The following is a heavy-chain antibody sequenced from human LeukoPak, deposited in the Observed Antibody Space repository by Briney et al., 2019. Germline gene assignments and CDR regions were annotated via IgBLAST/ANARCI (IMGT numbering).Heavy chain of an antibody. J-gene: IGHJ4*02. CDR3: ASGYSGYDTGFDY. D-gene: IGHD5-12*01. CDR2: ISSSSSTI. CDR1: GFTFSSYS. Sequence: GGSLRLSCAASGFTFSSYSMNWVRQTPGNGLEWVSYISSSSSTIYYADSVKGRFTISRDNAKNSLYLQMNSLRAEDTAVYYCASGYSGYDTGFDYWGQGTLVTVSS. V-gene: IGHV3-48*01.